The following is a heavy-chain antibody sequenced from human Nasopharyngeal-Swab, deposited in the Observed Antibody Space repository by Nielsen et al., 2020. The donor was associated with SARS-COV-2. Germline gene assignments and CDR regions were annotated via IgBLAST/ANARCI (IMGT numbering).Heavy chain of an antibody. J-gene: IGHJ4*02. CDR1: GFTFNNNA. Sequence: GESLKISCLASGFTFNNNAMTWVRQAPGKGLEWVSTVSGSGKITYYADSVKGRFTISRDNSKNTLYLQMNSLRAEDTAVYYCARENDYADEYYFDYWGQGTLVTVSS. V-gene: IGHV3-23*01. CDR2: VSGSGKIT. D-gene: IGHD4-17*01. CDR3: ARENDYADEYYFDY.